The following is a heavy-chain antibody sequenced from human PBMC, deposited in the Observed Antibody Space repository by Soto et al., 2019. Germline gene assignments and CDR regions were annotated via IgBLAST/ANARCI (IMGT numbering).Heavy chain of an antibody. CDR2: ISYDGSNK. CDR3: AKAIPLPDIVVVPAALDY. CDR1: GFTFSSYG. D-gene: IGHD2-2*01. Sequence: GSLRLSCAASGFTFSSYGMHWVRQAPGKGLEWVAVISYDGSNKYYADSVKGRFTISRDNSKNTLYLQMNSLRAEDTAVYYCAKAIPLPDIVVVPAALDYWGQGTLVTVSS. J-gene: IGHJ4*02. V-gene: IGHV3-30*18.